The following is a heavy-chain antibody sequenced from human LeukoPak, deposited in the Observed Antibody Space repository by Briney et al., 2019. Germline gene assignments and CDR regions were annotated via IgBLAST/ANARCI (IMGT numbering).Heavy chain of an antibody. Sequence: GASVKVSCKASGYTFTSYDINWVRQATGQGLEWMGWMNPNSGNTGYAQKFQGRVTMTRNTSISTAYMELSSLRSEDTAVYYCAGTPPPQAPFGVVIESDYWGQGTLVTVSS. CDR1: GYTFTSYD. J-gene: IGHJ4*02. CDR3: AGTPPPQAPFGVVIESDY. CDR2: MNPNSGNT. D-gene: IGHD3-3*01. V-gene: IGHV1-8*01.